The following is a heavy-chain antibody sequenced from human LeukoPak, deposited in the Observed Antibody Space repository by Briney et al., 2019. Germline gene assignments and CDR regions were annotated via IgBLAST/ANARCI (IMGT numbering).Heavy chain of an antibody. Sequence: PGGSLRLSCAASGFTFSSYSMNWVRQAPGKGLEWVSSISRSSSYIYYADSVKGRFTISRDNAKNSLYLQMNSLRAEDTAVYYCARRTPNYYDSSVGPGTFDYWGQGTLVTVSS. CDR2: ISRSSSYI. J-gene: IGHJ4*02. D-gene: IGHD3-22*01. CDR3: ARRTPNYYDSSVGPGTFDY. V-gene: IGHV3-21*01. CDR1: GFTFSSYS.